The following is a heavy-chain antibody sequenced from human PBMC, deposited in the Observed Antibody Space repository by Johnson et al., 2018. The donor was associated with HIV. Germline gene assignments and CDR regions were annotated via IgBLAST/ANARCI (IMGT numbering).Heavy chain of an antibody. V-gene: IGHV3-66*02. Sequence: VQLVESGGGLVQPGGSLRLSCAASGFTVSSNYMSWVRQAPGKGLEWVSVIYSGGSTYYADSVKGRFTISRDNSKNTLYLQMNSLRAEDTAGYYCARASSIAARGADAFDIWGQGTMVTVSS. CDR2: IYSGGST. J-gene: IGHJ3*02. CDR3: ARASSIAARGADAFDI. D-gene: IGHD6-6*01. CDR1: GFTVSSNY.